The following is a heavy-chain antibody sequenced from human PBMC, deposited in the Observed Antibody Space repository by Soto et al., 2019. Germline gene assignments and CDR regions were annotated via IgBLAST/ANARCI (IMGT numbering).Heavy chain of an antibody. CDR3: ARGRKVVIINWFDP. J-gene: IGHJ5*02. D-gene: IGHD3-3*01. CDR1: GYTFTSYD. Sequence: ASVKVSCKASGYTFTSYDINWVRQATGQGLEWMGWMNPNSGNTGYAQKFQGRVTMTRNTSISTAYMELSSLRSEDTAVYYCARGRKVVIINWFDPWGQGTLVTVSS. CDR2: MNPNSGNT. V-gene: IGHV1-8*01.